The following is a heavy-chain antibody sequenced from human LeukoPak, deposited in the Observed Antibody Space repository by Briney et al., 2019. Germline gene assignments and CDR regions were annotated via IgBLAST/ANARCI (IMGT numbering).Heavy chain of an antibody. CDR3: AKDLDSSGSHY. Sequence: GGSLTLSCAASGFTFSSYCMNWVRQPPGKGLEWVAVISSNGSNKYYADSVKGRFTISRDNSKNTLYLQMNSLRAEDTAVYYCAKDLDSSGSHYWGQGTLVTVSS. CDR2: ISSNGSNK. J-gene: IGHJ4*02. D-gene: IGHD3-22*01. V-gene: IGHV3-30*18. CDR1: GFTFSSYC.